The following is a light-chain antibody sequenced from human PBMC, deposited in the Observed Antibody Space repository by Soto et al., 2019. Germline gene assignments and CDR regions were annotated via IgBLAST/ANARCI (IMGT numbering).Light chain of an antibody. CDR3: AAWDDSLNGLL. CDR1: SSNIGANT. J-gene: IGLJ2*01. CDR2: NNN. V-gene: IGLV1-44*01. Sequence: QSVLTQPPSASGPSGQSVTISCSGSSSNIGANTVSWYQQLPGTAPKLLIQNNNQRPSGVPDRFSGSKSGTSASLVLSGLQSDDEAEYYCAAWDDSLNGLLFGGGTKVTVL.